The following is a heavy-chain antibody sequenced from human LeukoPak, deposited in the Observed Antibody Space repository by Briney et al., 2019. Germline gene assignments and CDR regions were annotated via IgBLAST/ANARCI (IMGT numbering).Heavy chain of an antibody. CDR1: GGSISSGGYY. CDR2: IYHSGST. D-gene: IGHD6-6*01. Sequence: PSETLSLTCTFSGGSISSGGYYWSWTRQPPGKGLEWIGYIYHSGSTYYNPSLKSRVTISVDRSKNQFSLKLSSVTAADTAVYYCARDGGGPYSSSSQFDYWGQGTLVTVSS. CDR3: ARDGGGPYSSSSQFDY. J-gene: IGHJ4*02. V-gene: IGHV4-30-2*01.